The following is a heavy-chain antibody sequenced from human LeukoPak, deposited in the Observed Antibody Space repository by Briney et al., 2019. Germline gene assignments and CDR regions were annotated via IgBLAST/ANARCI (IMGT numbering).Heavy chain of an antibody. CDR2: ISWNSGSI. V-gene: IGHV3-9*01. CDR3: AKNLLHGDPLDY. D-gene: IGHD4-17*01. Sequence: GGSLRLSCAASGFTFDDYAMHWVRHAPGKGLEWVSGISWNSGSIGYADSVKGRFTISRDNAKNSLYLQMNSLRAEDTALYYCAKNLLHGDPLDYWGQGTLVTVSS. J-gene: IGHJ4*02. CDR1: GFTFDDYA.